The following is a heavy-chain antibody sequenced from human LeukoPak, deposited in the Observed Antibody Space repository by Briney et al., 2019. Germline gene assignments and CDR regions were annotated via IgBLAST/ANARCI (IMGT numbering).Heavy chain of an antibody. CDR3: ARAGGNQLQLSRPMDV. J-gene: IGHJ6*04. Sequence: SETLSLTCTVSGGSISSYYWSWIRQPPGKGLEWIGYIYYSGSTNYNPSLKSRVTISVDTSKNQFSLKLSSVTAADTAVYYCARAGGNQLQLSRPMDVWGKGTTVTVSS. CDR1: GGSISSYY. D-gene: IGHD2-2*01. CDR2: IYYSGST. V-gene: IGHV4-59*01.